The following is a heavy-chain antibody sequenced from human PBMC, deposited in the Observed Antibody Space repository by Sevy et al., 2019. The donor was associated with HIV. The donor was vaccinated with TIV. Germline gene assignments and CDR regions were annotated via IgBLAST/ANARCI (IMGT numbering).Heavy chain of an antibody. CDR3: NTDLGDCSSVTCYSRSGMDA. V-gene: IGHV3-15*01. J-gene: IGHJ6*02. CDR2: IQIKTDLGAI. D-gene: IGHD2-15*01. CDR1: GITFSHTW. Sequence: EGSLRLSCAASGITFSHTWMNWVHQAPGKELEWVGRIQIKTDLGAIEYAAPVKGRFTISGDESKDTLYLQMNGLKTEDSPVCYCNTDLGDCSSVTCYSRSGMDAWGQGTTVTVSS.